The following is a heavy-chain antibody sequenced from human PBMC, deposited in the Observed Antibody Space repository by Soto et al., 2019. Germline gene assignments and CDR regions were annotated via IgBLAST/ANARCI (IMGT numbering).Heavy chain of an antibody. Sequence: QVQLVASGGGMIQPGRSLRLSCVASGFTFSNYGMHWVRQAPGKGLEWVAGISYDGGSADYVDSVKGRFTLSRDNSKNTLSLQMISLRPEDTGVYYCAKDFDVVVVLSATRGLDVWGQGTTVTVSS. D-gene: IGHD2-15*01. CDR3: AKDFDVVVVLSATRGLDV. CDR1: GFTFSNYG. J-gene: IGHJ6*02. V-gene: IGHV3-30*18. CDR2: ISYDGGSA.